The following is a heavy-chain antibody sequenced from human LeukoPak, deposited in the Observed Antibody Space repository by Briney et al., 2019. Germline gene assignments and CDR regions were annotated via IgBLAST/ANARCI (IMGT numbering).Heavy chain of an antibody. V-gene: IGHV3-23*01. J-gene: IGHJ6*03. Sequence: PGGSLRLSCAASGFTFSSYAMSWVRQAPGKGLEWVSAISGSGGSTYYADSVKGRFTISRDNSKNTLYLQMNSLRAEDTAVYYCARGGSGIAARYYYCYMDVWGKGTTVTVSS. CDR2: ISGSGGST. CDR1: GFTFSSYA. D-gene: IGHD6-6*01. CDR3: ARGGSGIAARYYYCYMDV.